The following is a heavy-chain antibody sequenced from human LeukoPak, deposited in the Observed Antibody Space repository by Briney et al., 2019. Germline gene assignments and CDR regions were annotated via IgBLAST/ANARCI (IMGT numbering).Heavy chain of an antibody. CDR1: GGSFSGYY. V-gene: IGHV4-34*01. J-gene: IGHJ4*02. D-gene: IGHD3-16*02. CDR2: INHSGST. Sequence: SETLSLTCAVYGGSFSGYYWSWIRQPPGKGLEWIGEINHSGSTNYNPSLKSRVTISVDTSKNQLSLKLSSVTAADTAVYYCARKPAYDYVWGSYRPSQKFDYWGQGTLVTVSS. CDR3: ARKPAYDYVWGSYRPSQKFDY.